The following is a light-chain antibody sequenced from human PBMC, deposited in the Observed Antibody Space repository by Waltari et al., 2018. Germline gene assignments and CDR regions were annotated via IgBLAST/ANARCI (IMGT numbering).Light chain of an antibody. Sequence: QSALTQPASVSGSTGQSITISCTGTSSDIGAYDYFIWYQQHPVQAPKLMIYDVTNRPSGVSHRFSGSKSGNTASLTISGLQAEDEADYYCSSYTSTNTLLFGGGTMLTVL. J-gene: IGLJ2*01. CDR2: DVT. CDR1: SSDIGAYDY. V-gene: IGLV2-14*03. CDR3: SSYTSTNTLL.